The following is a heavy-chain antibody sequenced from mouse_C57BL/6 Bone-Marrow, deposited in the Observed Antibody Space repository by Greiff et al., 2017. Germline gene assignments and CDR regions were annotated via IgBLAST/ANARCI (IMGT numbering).Heavy chain of an antibody. V-gene: IGHV1-50*01. J-gene: IGHJ2*01. D-gene: IGHD1-1*01. CDR2: IDPSDSYT. Sequence: QVQLQQPGAELVKPGASVKLSCKASGYTFTSYWMQWVKQRPGQGLEWIGEIDPSDSYTNYNQKFKGKATLTVDTSSSTAYMQLSSLTSEDSAVYYCARGYYYGSSFDYWGQGTTLTVS. CDR3: ARGYYYGSSFDY. CDR1: GYTFTSYW.